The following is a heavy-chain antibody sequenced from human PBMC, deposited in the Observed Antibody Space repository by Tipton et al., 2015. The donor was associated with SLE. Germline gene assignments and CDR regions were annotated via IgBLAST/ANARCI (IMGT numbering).Heavy chain of an antibody. J-gene: IGHJ2*01. Sequence: PRLSCSASGFTFSSYAMHWVRQAPGKGLEWVSSITSISTYIFQADSVKGRFTISRDNAKNSLYLEMSSLRADDTAVYYCARSPGSSWTALGVWYFDLWGRGTLVTVSS. CDR2: ITSISTYI. V-gene: IGHV3-21*01. CDR1: GFTFSSYA. CDR3: ARSPGSSWTALGVWYFDL. D-gene: IGHD6-13*01.